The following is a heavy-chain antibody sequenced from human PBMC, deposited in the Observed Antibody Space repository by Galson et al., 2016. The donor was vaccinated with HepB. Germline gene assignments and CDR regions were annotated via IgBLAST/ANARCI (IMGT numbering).Heavy chain of an antibody. J-gene: IGHJ3*02. CDR1: GGTFSSYA. CDR3: AGRYYYGNSAYAFDI. CDR2: IIPIFGAA. Sequence: SVKVSCKASGGTFSSYAISWVRQAPGQGLEWMGGIIPIFGAANYAQKFQGRVTITADESTSTAYMELSSLRSEDTAVFYCAGRYYYGNSAYAFDIWGQGTMVTVSS. V-gene: IGHV1-69*13. D-gene: IGHD3-22*01.